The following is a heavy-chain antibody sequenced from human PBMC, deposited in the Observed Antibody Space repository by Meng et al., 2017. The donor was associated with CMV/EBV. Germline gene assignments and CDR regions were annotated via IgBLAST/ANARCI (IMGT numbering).Heavy chain of an antibody. CDR3: AIAAAGFGNWFDP. CDR1: GGTFSSYA. CDR2: IIPIFGPA. J-gene: IGHJ5*02. D-gene: IGHD6-13*01. V-gene: IGHV1-69*05. Sequence: SVKVSCKASGGTFSSYAISWVRQAPGQGLEWMGGIIPIFGPANYAQKFQGRVTITTDESTCTAYMELSSLRSEDTAVYYCAIAAAGFGNWFDPWGQGTLVTVSS.